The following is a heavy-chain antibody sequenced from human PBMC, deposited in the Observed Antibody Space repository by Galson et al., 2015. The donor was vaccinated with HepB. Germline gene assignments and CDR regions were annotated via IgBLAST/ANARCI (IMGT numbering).Heavy chain of an antibody. CDR1: GFTFSSYA. D-gene: IGHD2-15*01. V-gene: IGHV3-23*01. J-gene: IGHJ4*02. CDR2: ISGSGGST. Sequence: SLRLSCAASGFTFSSYAMSWVRQAPGKGLEWVSAISGSGGSTYYADSVKGRFTISRDNSKNTLYLQMNSLRAEDTAVYYCAKDLAPRLYCSGGSCETVFDYWGQGTLVTVSS. CDR3: AKDLAPRLYCSGGSCETVFDY.